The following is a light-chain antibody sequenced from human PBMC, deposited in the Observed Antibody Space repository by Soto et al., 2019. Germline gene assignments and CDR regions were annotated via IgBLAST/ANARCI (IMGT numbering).Light chain of an antibody. CDR1: QSVSRTY. CDR2: GAS. CDR3: QQYGSAPYT. Sequence: EIVLTQSPGTLSLSPGERATLSCRASQSVSRTYLAWYQQKPDQAPRLLIYGASNRATGIPDRFSGSGSGTDFTLTINRLEPGDFAVYFCQQYGSAPYTFGQGTKLDIK. V-gene: IGKV3-20*01. J-gene: IGKJ2*01.